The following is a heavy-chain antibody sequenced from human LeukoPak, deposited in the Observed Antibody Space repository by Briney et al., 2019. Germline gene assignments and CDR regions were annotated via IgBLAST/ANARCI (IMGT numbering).Heavy chain of an antibody. D-gene: IGHD3-10*01. CDR3: ARDRGDYYFDY. V-gene: IGHV3-11*01. CDR1: GFTFSDYY. J-gene: IGHJ4*02. Sequence: GGSLRLSCAASGFTFSDYYMSWIRQAPGKGLEWVSYITSRATTIYYADSVRGRFTISRDNAKNSLYLQMNSLRAEDTAVYYCARDRGDYYFDYWGQGTPVTVSS. CDR2: ITSRATTI.